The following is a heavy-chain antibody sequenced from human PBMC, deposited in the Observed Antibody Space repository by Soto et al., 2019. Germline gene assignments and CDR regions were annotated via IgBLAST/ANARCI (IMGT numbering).Heavy chain of an antibody. J-gene: IGHJ6*02. V-gene: IGHV1-46*01. CDR3: ARVGYSSTGTTFHYHGLDV. Sequence: GASVKVSCKASGSNFTSHYMHWVRQAPGQGLESMGIIYPRGGTTIYAQKFQDRVTMTRDTSTHTFYMELSSLRSEDTAMYYCARVGYSSTGTTFHYHGLDVWGQGTTVTVSS. D-gene: IGHD3-22*01. CDR2: IYPRGGTT. CDR1: GSNFTSHY.